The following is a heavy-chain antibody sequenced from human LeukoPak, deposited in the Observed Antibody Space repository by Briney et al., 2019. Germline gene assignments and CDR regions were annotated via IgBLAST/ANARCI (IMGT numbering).Heavy chain of an antibody. V-gene: IGHV3-23*01. J-gene: IGHJ4*02. CDR3: AKVPNYYDSTTYYG. CDR2: ISGSGRGGTT. Sequence: GGSRRLSCAASGFTFSDYAMSWVRQAPGKGLEWVSEISGSGRGGTTSYADSVKGRFTISRDTSKNTLYLQMSSLRVEDTAVYYCAKVPNYYDSTTYYGWGQGTLVIVSS. CDR1: GFTFSDYA. D-gene: IGHD3-22*01.